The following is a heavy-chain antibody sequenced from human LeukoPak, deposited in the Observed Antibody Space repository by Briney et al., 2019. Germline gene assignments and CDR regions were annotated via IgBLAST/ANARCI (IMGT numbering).Heavy chain of an antibody. J-gene: IGHJ4*02. Sequence: PSETLSLTCTVSGGSISSSSYYWGWIRQPPGKGLEWIGSIYYSGSTYYNPSLKSRVTISVDTSKNQFSLKLSSVTAADTAVYYCARAHLLDYDILTGYRRVFDYWGQGTLVTVSS. CDR2: IYYSGST. CDR1: GGSISSSSYY. D-gene: IGHD3-9*01. V-gene: IGHV4-39*07. CDR3: ARAHLLDYDILTGYRRVFDY.